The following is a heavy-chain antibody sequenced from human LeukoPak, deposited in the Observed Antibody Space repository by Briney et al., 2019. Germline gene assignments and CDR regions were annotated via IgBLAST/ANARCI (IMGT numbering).Heavy chain of an antibody. D-gene: IGHD3-22*01. CDR2: IIPIFGTA. J-gene: IGHJ3*02. CDR1: GGTFSSYA. CDR3: ARAGYYYDSSGYYSKDAFDI. V-gene: IGHV1-69*06. Sequence: SVKVSCKASGGTFSSYAISWVRQAPGQGLEWMGGIIPIFGTANYAQKFQGRVTITADKSTSTAYMELSSLRSEDTAVYYCARAGYYYDSSGYYSKDAFDIWGQGTMVTVSS.